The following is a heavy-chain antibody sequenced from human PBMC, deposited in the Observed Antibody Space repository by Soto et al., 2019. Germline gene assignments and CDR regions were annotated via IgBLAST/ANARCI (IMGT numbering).Heavy chain of an antibody. CDR2: IYYSGST. V-gene: IGHV4-30-4*01. CDR1: GGSISSGDYY. CDR3: ARAHYGSGSRIDY. Sequence: SETLSLTCTVSGGSISSGDYYWSWIRQPPGKGLEWIGYIYYSGSTYYNPSLKSRVTISVDTSKNQFSLKLSSVTAADTAVYYCARAHYGSGSRIDYWGQGTLVTVSS. J-gene: IGHJ4*02. D-gene: IGHD3-10*01.